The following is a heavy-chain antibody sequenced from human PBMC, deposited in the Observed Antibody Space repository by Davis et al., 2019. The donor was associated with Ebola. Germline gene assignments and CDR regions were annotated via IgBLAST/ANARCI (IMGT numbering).Heavy chain of an antibody. V-gene: IGHV3-23*01. CDR3: ARGIAARKGSNYYFDY. CDR2: ISGSGGTT. Sequence: GESLKISCAASGFTFSSYAMSWVRQAPGKGLEWVSAISGSGGTTYYADSVKGRFTISRDNSKNTLYLQMNSLRAEDTAVYYCARGIAARKGSNYYFDYWGQGTLVTVSS. J-gene: IGHJ4*02. CDR1: GFTFSSYA. D-gene: IGHD6-6*01.